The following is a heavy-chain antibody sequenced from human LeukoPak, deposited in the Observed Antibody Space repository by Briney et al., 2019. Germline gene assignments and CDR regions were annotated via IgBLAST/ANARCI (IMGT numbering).Heavy chain of an antibody. Sequence: GGSLRLSCAASGFTFSTYAMSWVRQAPGKGLGWVSSSAGTTNYADSVKGRFTISRDNSKNTLYLQMSSLRPEDTAVYYCAKSWGSYESSGYYAFDMWGQGTMVTVSS. CDR3: AKSWGSYESSGYYAFDM. CDR2: SAGTT. D-gene: IGHD3-22*01. CDR1: GFTFSTYA. J-gene: IGHJ3*02. V-gene: IGHV3-23*01.